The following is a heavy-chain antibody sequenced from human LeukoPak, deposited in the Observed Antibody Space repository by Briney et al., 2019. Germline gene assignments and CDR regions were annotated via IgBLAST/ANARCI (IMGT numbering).Heavy chain of an antibody. CDR3: ARQQEGFGELLPYYYYYMDV. D-gene: IGHD3-10*01. J-gene: IGHJ6*03. Sequence: ASVKVSCKASGYTFTSYDINWVRQATGQGPEWMGWMNPNSGNTGYAQKFQGRVTMTRNTSISTAYMELSSLRSEDTAVYYCARQQEGFGELLPYYYYYMDVWGKGTTVTVSS. CDR1: GYTFTSYD. CDR2: MNPNSGNT. V-gene: IGHV1-8*01.